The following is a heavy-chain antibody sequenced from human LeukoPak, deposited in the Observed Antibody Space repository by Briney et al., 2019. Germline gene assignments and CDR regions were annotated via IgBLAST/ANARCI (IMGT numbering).Heavy chain of an antibody. CDR3: ARRAMVRGVMNAFDI. CDR2: ISSSSSYT. V-gene: IGHV3-11*06. Sequence: GGSLRLSCAASGFTFSDYYMSWIRQAPGKGLEWVSYISSSSSYTNYADSVKGRFTISRDNAKNSLYLQMNSLRAEDTAVYYCARRAMVRGVMNAFDIWGQGSMVTVSS. CDR1: GFTFSDYY. D-gene: IGHD3-10*01. J-gene: IGHJ3*02.